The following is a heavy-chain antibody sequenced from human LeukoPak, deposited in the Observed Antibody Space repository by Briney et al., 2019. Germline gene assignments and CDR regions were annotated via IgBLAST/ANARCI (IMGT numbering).Heavy chain of an antibody. Sequence: SGRSLRLSCAASGFTFSSYAMHWVRQAPGKGLEWVAVIPYDGSNKYYADSVKGRFTISRDNSKNTLYLQMNSLRAEDTAVYYCARDGLIAVAAYLYGMDVWGQGATVTVSS. D-gene: IGHD6-19*01. CDR2: IPYDGSNK. CDR1: GFTFSSYA. V-gene: IGHV3-30-3*01. CDR3: ARDGLIAVAAYLYGMDV. J-gene: IGHJ6*02.